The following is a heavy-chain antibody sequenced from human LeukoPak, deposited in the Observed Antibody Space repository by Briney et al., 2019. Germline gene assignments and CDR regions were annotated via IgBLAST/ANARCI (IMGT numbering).Heavy chain of an antibody. V-gene: IGHV3-23*01. Sequence: GGSLRLSCAASGFTFGNYAMSWVRQAPGKGLEWVSGVSGSGTTTYYADSVKGRFSISRDNSKNTLFLQMNSLRAEDTAVYYCAKDGGYSGYDWLYGHFDYWGQGTLVTVSS. CDR3: AKDGGYSGYDWLYGHFDY. D-gene: IGHD5-12*01. J-gene: IGHJ4*02. CDR1: GFTFGNYA. CDR2: VSGSGTTT.